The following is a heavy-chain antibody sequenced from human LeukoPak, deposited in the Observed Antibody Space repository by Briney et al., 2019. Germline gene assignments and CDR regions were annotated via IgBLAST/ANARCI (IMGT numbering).Heavy chain of an antibody. J-gene: IGHJ3*02. Sequence: GGSLRLSCAASGFTFSSYAMSWVRQAPGKGLEWVSSISRSGGNTYSADSVKGRFTISRDNSKNTLYLQMNSLRAEDTAVYYCAKDWDIVTLPAAVGGDAFDIWGQGTMVTVSS. CDR3: AKDWDIVTLPAAVGGDAFDI. D-gene: IGHD2-2*01. CDR2: ISRSGGNT. V-gene: IGHV3-23*01. CDR1: GFTFSSYA.